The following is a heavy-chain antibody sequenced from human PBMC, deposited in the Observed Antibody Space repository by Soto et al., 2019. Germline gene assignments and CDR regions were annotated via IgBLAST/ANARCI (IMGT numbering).Heavy chain of an antibody. J-gene: IGHJ5*02. CDR3: AGDRVILWFGESNNNDP. Sequence: PGGSLRLSCAASGFTFNNYWMTWVRQAPGKGLEWVANIKPDGSEKYYVDSVKGRFTISRDNARNSVYLQMNNLRAEDTAVYYCAGDRVILWFGESNNNDPWGQGTQVTVSS. CDR1: GFTFNNYW. CDR2: IKPDGSEK. V-gene: IGHV3-7*04. D-gene: IGHD3-10*01.